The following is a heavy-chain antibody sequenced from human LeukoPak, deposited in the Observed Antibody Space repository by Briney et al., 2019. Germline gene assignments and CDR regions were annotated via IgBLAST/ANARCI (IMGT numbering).Heavy chain of an antibody. CDR1: GYTFTGYY. Sequence: ASVKVSCKASGYTFTGYYMHWVRQAPGQGLEWMGWINPNSGGTNYAQKFQGRVTMTRDTSISTAYMELSRLRSDDTAVYYCARVGAFLGIVVVSTFSAFDIWGQGTMVTVSS. CDR3: ARVGAFLGIVVVSTFSAFDI. J-gene: IGHJ3*02. CDR2: INPNSGGT. D-gene: IGHD2-15*01. V-gene: IGHV1-2*02.